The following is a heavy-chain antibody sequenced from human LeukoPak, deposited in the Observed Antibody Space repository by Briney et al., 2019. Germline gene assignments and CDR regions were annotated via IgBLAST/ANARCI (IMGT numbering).Heavy chain of an antibody. D-gene: IGHD2-15*01. CDR1: GYSLTSGFY. CDR2: VYYRGTT. V-gene: IGHV4-38-2*02. Sequence: SETLSLTCTVSGYSLTSGFYWAWIRQTPEKGLEWIGSVYYRGTTNHNSSLRSRVTLSVDTSKNQFSLNLTSVTAADTAVYYCARDCSGVSCQSTSWGQEPWSPSRQ. J-gene: IGHJ5*01. CDR3: ARDCSGVSCQSTS.